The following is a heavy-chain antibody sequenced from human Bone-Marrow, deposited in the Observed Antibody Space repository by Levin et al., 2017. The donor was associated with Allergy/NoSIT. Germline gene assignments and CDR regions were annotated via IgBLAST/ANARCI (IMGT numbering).Heavy chain of an antibody. CDR2: IYYSGSA. Sequence: SETLSLTCTVSGAAINNSYWGWIRQPPGKGLEWIGQIYYSGSAYYNSPLRSRVTISIDMSKTHFSLRLSSVTAADTAVYFCARLYDWEPNVDCWGQGTLVTVAS. D-gene: IGHD1-20*01. J-gene: IGHJ4*02. CDR3: ARLYDWEPNVDC. CDR1: GAAINNSY. V-gene: IGHV4-59*08.